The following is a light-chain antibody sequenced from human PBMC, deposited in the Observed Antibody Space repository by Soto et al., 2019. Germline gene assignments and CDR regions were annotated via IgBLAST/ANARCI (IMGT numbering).Light chain of an antibody. CDR3: QQVDSYPRT. CDR2: GAS. J-gene: IGKJ1*01. V-gene: IGKV1-39*01. CDR1: QGIKSY. Sequence: DIETTQSPSSLSASVGDTVTITCRASQGIKSYLNWYQQKPGKAPKLLIYGASSLQTGVPSRFSGSGSGTDFSLTISSLHPEDVATYYCQQVDSYPRTFGQGTKVDIK.